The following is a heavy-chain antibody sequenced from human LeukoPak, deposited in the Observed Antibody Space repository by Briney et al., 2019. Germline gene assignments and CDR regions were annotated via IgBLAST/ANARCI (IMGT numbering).Heavy chain of an antibody. CDR1: GSTFSNAW. CDR2: IKSKTDGGTT. Sequence: GGSLRLSCAASGSTFSNAWMSWVRQAPGKGLEWVGRIKSKTDGGTTDYAAPVKGRFTISRDDSKNTLYLQMNSLKTEDTAVYYCTTDLGRALVVVSGDYWGQGTLVTVSS. D-gene: IGHD3-22*01. CDR3: TTDLGRALVVVSGDY. J-gene: IGHJ4*02. V-gene: IGHV3-15*01.